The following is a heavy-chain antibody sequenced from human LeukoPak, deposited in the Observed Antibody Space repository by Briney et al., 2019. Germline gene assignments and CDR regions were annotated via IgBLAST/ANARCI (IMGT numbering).Heavy chain of an antibody. CDR1: GFIFRSYG. V-gene: IGHV3-30*02. D-gene: IGHD3/OR15-3a*01. J-gene: IGHJ4*02. CDR2: IRYDGSDK. Sequence: QSGGSLRLSCAASGFIFRSYGMHWVRQAPGKGLQWVSFIRYDGSDKYYADSVKGRFTISRDNSENTLYLQMNSLRAEDTAVYYCARQTGSELFILPGGQGTLVTVSS. CDR3: ARQTGSELFILP.